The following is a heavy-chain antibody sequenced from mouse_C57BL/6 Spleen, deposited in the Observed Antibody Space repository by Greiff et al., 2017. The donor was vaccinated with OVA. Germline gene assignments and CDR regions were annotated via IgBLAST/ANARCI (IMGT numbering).Heavy chain of an antibody. CDR2: IDPETGGT. V-gene: IGHV1-15*01. Sequence: QVHVKQSGAELVRPGASVTLSCKASGYTFTDYEMHWVKQTPVHGLEWIGAIDPETGGTAYNQKFKGKAILTADKSSSTAYMELRSLTSEDSAVYYSYSNYVPYWGQGTTLTVSS. J-gene: IGHJ2*01. CDR1: GYTFTDYE. CDR3: YSNYVPY. D-gene: IGHD2-5*01.